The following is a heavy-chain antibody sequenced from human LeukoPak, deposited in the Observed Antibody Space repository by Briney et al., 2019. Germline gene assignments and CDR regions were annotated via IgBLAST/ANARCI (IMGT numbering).Heavy chain of an antibody. CDR3: ARDPAAYCSGGSCYGGLDY. CDR2: IWYDGSNK. D-gene: IGHD2-15*01. Sequence: GRSLRLSCAASGFTFSSYGMHWVRQAPGKGLEWVAVIWYDGSNKYYADSVKGRFTISRDNSKNTLYLQMNSLRAEDTAVYYCARDPAAYCSGGSCYGGLDYWGQGTLVTVSS. V-gene: IGHV3-33*01. J-gene: IGHJ4*02. CDR1: GFTFSSYG.